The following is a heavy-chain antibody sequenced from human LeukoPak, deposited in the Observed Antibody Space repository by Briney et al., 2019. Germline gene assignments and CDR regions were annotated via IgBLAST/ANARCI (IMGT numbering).Heavy chain of an antibody. Sequence: ASVKVSCKASGYTFTGYYMHWVRQAPGQGLEWMGRINPNSGGTNYAQKFQGRVTMTRDTSISTAYMELSRLRSDDTAVYYCARDQYPDYYDSSGYWFFSWGQGTLVTVSS. CDR3: ARDQYPDYYDSSGYWFFS. CDR1: GYTFTGYY. J-gene: IGHJ5*02. D-gene: IGHD3-22*01. V-gene: IGHV1-2*06. CDR2: INPNSGGT.